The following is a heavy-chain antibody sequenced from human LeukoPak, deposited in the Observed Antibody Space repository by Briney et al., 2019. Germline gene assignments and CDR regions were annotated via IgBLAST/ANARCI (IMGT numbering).Heavy chain of an antibody. J-gene: IGHJ4*02. CDR2: ISGSGDNT. V-gene: IGHV3-23*01. D-gene: IGHD3-16*01. CDR1: GFTFSSYA. CDR3: ATRWGD. Sequence: GGSLRLSCAASGFTFSSYAMSWVRQAPGKGLEWVSSISGSGDNTYYADSVKGRFTTSRDNSKNTLYLQMNSLRGEDTAVYYCATRWGDWGQGTRVTVSS.